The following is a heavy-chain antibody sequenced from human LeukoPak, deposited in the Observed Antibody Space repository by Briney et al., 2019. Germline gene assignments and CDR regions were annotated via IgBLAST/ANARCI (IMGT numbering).Heavy chain of an antibody. CDR2: INHSGST. CDR3: ARWGGTLLVAPIWYFDY. V-gene: IGHV4-34*01. D-gene: IGHD1/OR15-1a*01. CDR1: GGSHSVYY. Sequence: SETLSLTCAGYGGSHSVYYWSWIRQPPGKGLEWIGEINHSGSTNNQTSLKRRVTISVDTSKTQCSLKLNSGTAADTALYYFARWGGTLLVAPIWYFDYWGQATLVTVSS. J-gene: IGHJ4*02.